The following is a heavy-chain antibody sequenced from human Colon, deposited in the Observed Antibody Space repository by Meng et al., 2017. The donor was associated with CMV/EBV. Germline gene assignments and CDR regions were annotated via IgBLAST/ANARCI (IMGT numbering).Heavy chain of an antibody. D-gene: IGHD3-9*01. CDR1: GFTFSSYA. CDR2: ISYDGSNK. CDR3: ARIGVDYNTMRGYYNTEAFDI. Sequence: GGSLRLSCAASGFTFSSYAMHWVRQAPGKGLEWVAVISYDGSNKYYADSVKGRFTISRDNSKNTLYLQMNSLRAEDTAVYYCARIGVDYNTMRGYYNTEAFDIWGQGTMVTVSS. J-gene: IGHJ3*02. V-gene: IGHV3-30-3*01.